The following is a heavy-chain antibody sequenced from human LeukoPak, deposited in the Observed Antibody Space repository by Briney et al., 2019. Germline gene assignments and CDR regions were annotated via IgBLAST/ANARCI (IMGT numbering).Heavy chain of an antibody. J-gene: IGHJ4*02. CDR1: GLTFSSYS. V-gene: IGHV3-48*01. D-gene: IGHD1-26*01. CDR2: ISSSSSTI. Sequence: GGSLTLSCAASGLTFSSYSMNWVRQAPGKGLDWASYISSSSSTIYYADSVKGRFTISRDNAKNSLYLQMNSLRAEDTAVYYCARDQGWELLWADFDYWGQGTLVTVSS. CDR3: ARDQGWELLWADFDY.